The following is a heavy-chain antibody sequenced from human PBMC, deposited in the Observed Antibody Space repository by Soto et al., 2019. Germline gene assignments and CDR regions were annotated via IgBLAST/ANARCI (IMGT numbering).Heavy chain of an antibody. D-gene: IGHD3-9*01. J-gene: IGHJ5*02. V-gene: IGHV4-39*01. Sequence: SETLSLTCTVSGGSISSSSYYWGWIRQPPGKGLEWIGSIYYSGSTYYNPSLKSRVTISVDTSKNQFSLKLSSVTAADTAVYYCERHVRYFDWPKNNWFDPWGQGTLVTVSS. CDR3: ERHVRYFDWPKNNWFDP. CDR2: IYYSGST. CDR1: GGSISSSSYY.